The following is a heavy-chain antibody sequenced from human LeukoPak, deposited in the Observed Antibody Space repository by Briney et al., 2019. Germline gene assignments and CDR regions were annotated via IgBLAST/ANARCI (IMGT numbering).Heavy chain of an antibody. CDR3: AKESGAFDF. V-gene: IGHV3-23*01. Sequence: GGSLRLSCAASGFTFSSYAMSGVRQAPGKGLEGVSAISGSGGSTYCADAVKGRFTISRDNSKNTLYLQMISLRTEDTAVYYCAKESGAFDFWGQGTVVTVSS. CDR1: GFTFSSYA. CDR2: ISGSGGST. J-gene: IGHJ3*01.